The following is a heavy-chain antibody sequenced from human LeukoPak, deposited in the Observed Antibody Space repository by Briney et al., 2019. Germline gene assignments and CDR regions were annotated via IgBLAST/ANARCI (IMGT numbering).Heavy chain of an antibody. CDR1: GFTFSSYW. CDR3: AREDIVVVVAATEEIYYFDY. V-gene: IGHV3-7*01. D-gene: IGHD2-15*01. Sequence: GGSLRLSCAASGFTFSSYWMSWVRQAPGKGLEWVANIKQDGSEKYYVDSVKGRFTISRDNAKNSPYLQMNSLRAEDTAVYYCAREDIVVVVAATEEIYYFDYWGQGTLVTVSS. CDR2: IKQDGSEK. J-gene: IGHJ4*02.